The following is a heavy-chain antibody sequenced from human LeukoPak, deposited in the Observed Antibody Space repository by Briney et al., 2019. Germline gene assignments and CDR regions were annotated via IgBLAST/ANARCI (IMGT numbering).Heavy chain of an antibody. J-gene: IGHJ4*02. D-gene: IGHD6-19*01. CDR3: ARGSSGWLGVFDY. CDR2: IIPIFGTA. V-gene: IGHV1-69*05. Sequence: SMKVSCKASGGTFSSYAISWVRQAPGQGLEWMGGIIPIFGTANYAQKFQGRVTITTDESTSTAYMELSSLRSEDTAVYYCARGSSGWLGVFDYWGQGTLVTVSS. CDR1: GGTFSSYA.